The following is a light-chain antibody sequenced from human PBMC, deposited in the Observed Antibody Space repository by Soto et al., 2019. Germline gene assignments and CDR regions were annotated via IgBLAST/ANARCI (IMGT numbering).Light chain of an antibody. Sequence: QSVLTQPHSVSGAPGQRITISCTGSSSNIGAGYDVHWYQQLPGTVPKLLIFDNNNRPSGVPDRFSGSESGTSASLAITGLQSEDEADYYCQSFDNSLGGSYVFGTGTKLTVL. J-gene: IGLJ1*01. CDR3: QSFDNSLGGSYV. CDR2: DNN. CDR1: SSNIGAGYD. V-gene: IGLV1-40*01.